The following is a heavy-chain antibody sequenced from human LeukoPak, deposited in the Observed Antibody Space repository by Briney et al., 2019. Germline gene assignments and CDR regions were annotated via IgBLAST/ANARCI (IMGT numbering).Heavy chain of an antibody. Sequence: GASVKVSCKASGYTFTSYGISWVRQAPGQGLEWMGWISAYNGNTNYAQKLQGRVTMTTDTSTSTAYMELSSLRSEDTAVYYCARDYGSGSSYPLRTYYYYYYMDVWGKGTTVTISS. CDR3: ARDYGSGSSYPLRTYYYYYYMDV. CDR2: ISAYNGNT. V-gene: IGHV1-18*01. J-gene: IGHJ6*03. D-gene: IGHD3-10*01. CDR1: GYTFTSYG.